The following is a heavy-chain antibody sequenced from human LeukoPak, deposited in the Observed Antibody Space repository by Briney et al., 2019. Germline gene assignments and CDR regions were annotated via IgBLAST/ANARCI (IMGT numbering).Heavy chain of an antibody. CDR1: GGSISSSSYY. V-gene: IGHV4-39*01. Sequence: SETLSLTCTVSGGSISSSSYYWGWIRQPPGKGLEWIGSIYYSGSTYYNPSLKSRVTISVDTSKNQFSLKLSSVTAADTAVYYCARVAVGGWRPYNWFDPWGQGTLVTVSS. D-gene: IGHD6-19*01. J-gene: IGHJ5*02. CDR3: ARVAVGGWRPYNWFDP. CDR2: IYYSGST.